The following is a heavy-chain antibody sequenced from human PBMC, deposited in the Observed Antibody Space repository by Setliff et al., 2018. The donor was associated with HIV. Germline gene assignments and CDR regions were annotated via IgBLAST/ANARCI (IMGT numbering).Heavy chain of an antibody. CDR1: GFTLEDHY. CDR3: ARAGAAADEGDYYYYGLDV. Sequence: VGSLRLSCEASGFTLEDHYMSWIRQAPGKGLEWVVYIGGSGRTIYYADSVKGRFTVSRDNAKKSLSLQMNSLRLEDTAVYYCARAGAAADEGDYYYYGLDVWGQGTTVTVSS. D-gene: IGHD6-13*01. CDR2: IGGSGRTI. J-gene: IGHJ6*02. V-gene: IGHV3-11*04.